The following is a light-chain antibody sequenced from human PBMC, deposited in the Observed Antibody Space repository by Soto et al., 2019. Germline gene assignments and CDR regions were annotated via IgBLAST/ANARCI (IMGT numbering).Light chain of an antibody. V-gene: IGKV3-15*01. CDR1: QSVSTY. CDR3: LQYHYWPWT. J-gene: IGKJ1*01. CDR2: GAS. Sequence: EIVLTQSPATLSLSPGERATLSCRASQSVSTYVTYLAWYRQKPGQAPRLLIYGASTRATGVPAMFSGCGSGTDFTLTISTLQSEDLGVYYCLQYHYWPWTFGLGTKVDIK.